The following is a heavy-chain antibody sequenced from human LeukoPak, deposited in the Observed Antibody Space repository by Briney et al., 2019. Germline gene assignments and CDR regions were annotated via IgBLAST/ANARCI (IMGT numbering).Heavy chain of an antibody. CDR3: ARYIVSYPHDAFDI. J-gene: IGHJ3*02. Sequence: SETLSLTCAFYGGSFSSYYWSWIRQPPGKGLEWIGYIYYSGSTSYHPSLKSRVTISVDTSKKQFSLKLSSVTAADTAFYYCARYIVSYPHDAFDIWGQGTMVTVSS. V-gene: IGHV4-59*01. CDR1: GGSFSSYY. D-gene: IGHD1-26*01. CDR2: IYYSGST.